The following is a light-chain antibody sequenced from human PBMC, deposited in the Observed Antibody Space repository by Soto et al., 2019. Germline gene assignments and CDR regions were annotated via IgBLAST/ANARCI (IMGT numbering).Light chain of an antibody. Sequence: AIQLTQSPSSLSASVGVRVTITCRASQGISSALAWYQQKPGKAPKLLIYDASSLESGVPSRFSGSGSGTDFTLTISSLQPEDFATYYCQQFNNYPPFTFGPGTKVDIK. CDR2: DAS. CDR1: QGISSA. J-gene: IGKJ3*01. CDR3: QQFNNYPPFT. V-gene: IGKV1D-13*01.